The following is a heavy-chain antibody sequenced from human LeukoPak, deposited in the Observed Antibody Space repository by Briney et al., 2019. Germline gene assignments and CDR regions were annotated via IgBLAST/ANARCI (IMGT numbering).Heavy chain of an antibody. J-gene: IGHJ4*02. CDR1: GFTFSSYW. CDR2: INPGGRSI. D-gene: IGHD1-14*01. Sequence: GGSLRLSCAASGFTFSSYWMHWVRHVPGKGLVWVARINPGGRSITYADSVKGRFTLSTDNAKNTLYLQMDSVRAEDTGVYYCARSNQADDYWGQGTLVTVSS. V-gene: IGHV3-74*01. CDR3: ARSNQADDY.